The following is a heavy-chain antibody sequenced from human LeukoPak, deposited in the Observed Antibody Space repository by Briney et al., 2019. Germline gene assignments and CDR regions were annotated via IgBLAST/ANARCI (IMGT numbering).Heavy chain of an antibody. CDR2: ISSSSSYI. CDR1: GFTLSSYS. V-gene: IGHV3-21*01. Sequence: GGALRLSCSASGFTLSSYSMNWVRHAPGEGVEWVSSISSSSSYIYYADSVKGRFTISRENAKNSLYLQMNSLRAEDKAVYYCARDVYYYDSSGPDWGQGTLVTVSS. CDR3: ARDVYYYDSSGPD. J-gene: IGHJ4*02. D-gene: IGHD3-22*01.